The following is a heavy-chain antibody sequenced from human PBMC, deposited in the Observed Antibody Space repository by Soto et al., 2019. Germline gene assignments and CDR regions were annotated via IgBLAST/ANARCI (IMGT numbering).Heavy chain of an antibody. V-gene: IGHV1-18*01. D-gene: IGHD3-3*01. J-gene: IGHJ5*02. CDR2: ISAYNGNT. Sequence: ASVKVSCKASGYTFTSYGISWVRQAPGQGLEWMGWISAYNGNTNYAQKLQGRVTMTTDTSTSTAYMELRSLRSDDTAVYYCARVTYYDFWSGYSLFDPWGQGTLVTVS. CDR3: ARVTYYDFWSGYSLFDP. CDR1: GYTFTSYG.